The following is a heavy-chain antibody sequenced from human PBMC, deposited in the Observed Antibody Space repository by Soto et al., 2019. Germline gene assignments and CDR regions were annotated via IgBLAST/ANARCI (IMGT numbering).Heavy chain of an antibody. D-gene: IGHD4-4*01. CDR1: GGSISSSSYY. Sequence: SETLSLTCTVSGGSISSSSYYWGWIRQPPGKGLEWIGSIYYSGSTYYNPSLKSRVTISVDTSKNQFSLKLSSVTAADTAVYYCARETDYSNHYYFDYWGQGTLVTVSS. J-gene: IGHJ4*02. CDR2: IYYSGST. V-gene: IGHV4-39*01. CDR3: ARETDYSNHYYFDY.